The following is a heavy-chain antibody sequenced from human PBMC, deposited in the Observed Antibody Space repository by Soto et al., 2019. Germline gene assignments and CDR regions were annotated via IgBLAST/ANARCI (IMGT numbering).Heavy chain of an antibody. CDR3: ARQSLNSSLDYYYYYGMVV. CDR1: GYTFTGYY. Sequence: ASVKVSCKASGYTFTGYYMHWVRQAPGQGLEWMGWINPNSGGTNYAQKFQGWVTMTRDTSISTAYMELIRLRSDDTAVYYCARQSLNSSLDYYYYYGMVVWGQGTTVTVSS. V-gene: IGHV1-2*04. J-gene: IGHJ6*02. CDR2: INPNSGGT. D-gene: IGHD6-13*01.